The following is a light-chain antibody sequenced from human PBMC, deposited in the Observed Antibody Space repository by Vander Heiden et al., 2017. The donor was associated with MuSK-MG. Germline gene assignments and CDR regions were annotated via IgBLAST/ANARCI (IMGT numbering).Light chain of an antibody. V-gene: IGKV3-15*01. J-gene: IGKJ1*01. CDR1: QSVSSN. CDR3: QQYNNWPPGT. Sequence: EIVMTQSPATLSVSPGERATLSCRASQSVSSNLAWYQQKPGQAPRLLMYGASTRATDIPARFSGSGSGTEFTLTISSLQSEDFAVYYCQQYNNWPPGTFGQGTKVEIK. CDR2: GAS.